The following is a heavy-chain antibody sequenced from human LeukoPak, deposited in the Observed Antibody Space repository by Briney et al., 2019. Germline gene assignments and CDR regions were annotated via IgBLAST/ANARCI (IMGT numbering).Heavy chain of an antibody. J-gene: IGHJ5*02. V-gene: IGHV1-69*13. CDR2: IIPIFGSS. CDR1: GGTFNNYA. CDR3: ARGFLWTGSRNWFDP. Sequence: SVKVSCKASGGTFNNYAINWVRQAPGQGLEWMGGIIPIFGSSNYAQKFQGRVTITADESTTTAYMELSSLRSDDTGVYFCARGFLWTGSRNWFDPWGQGTLVTVSS. D-gene: IGHD3-10*01.